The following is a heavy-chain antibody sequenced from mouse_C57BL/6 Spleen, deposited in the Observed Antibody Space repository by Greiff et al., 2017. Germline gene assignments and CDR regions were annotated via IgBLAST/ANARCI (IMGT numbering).Heavy chain of an antibody. V-gene: IGHV1-69*01. Sequence: QVQLQQPGAELVMPGASVKLSCKASGYTFTSYWMHWVKQRPGQGLEWIGEIYPSGSYTNYNQQFKGKSTLTVDTSSSTAYMQLSSLTSEDSAVXDCARGGPGYFDYWGQGTTLTVSS. CDR3: ARGGPGYFDY. CDR2: IYPSGSYT. CDR1: GYTFTSYW. J-gene: IGHJ2*01. D-gene: IGHD3-3*01.